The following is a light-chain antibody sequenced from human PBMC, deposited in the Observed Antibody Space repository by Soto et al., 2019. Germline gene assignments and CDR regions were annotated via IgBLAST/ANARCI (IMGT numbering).Light chain of an antibody. Sequence: DIQLTQSPSFLSASVGDRVTITCRASQGISSYLAWYQQKPGQAPKLLIYAASTLQGGVPSRFSGSESGTEFTLTISSLQPEDFATYYCQQLNTYPLTFGGGTKV. V-gene: IGKV1-9*01. CDR2: AAS. J-gene: IGKJ4*01. CDR1: QGISSY. CDR3: QQLNTYPLT.